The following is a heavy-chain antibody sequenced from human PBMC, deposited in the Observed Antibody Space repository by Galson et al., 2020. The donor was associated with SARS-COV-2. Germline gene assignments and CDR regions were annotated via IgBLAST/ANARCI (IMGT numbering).Heavy chain of an antibody. CDR3: ARGRRYCPDSICHTSPYSCGYIDF. V-gene: IGHV3-30*04. D-gene: IGHD3-22*01. Sequence: GGSLRLSCAASGFTFSRYAMHWVRQAPGKGLEWLVFTSYGESDKYWANSVRGRFTVSRDNSKNTLYLQMNRLKSEDTAVYYCARGRRYCPDSICHTSPYSCGYIDFWGQGTPVAVSA. J-gene: IGHJ4*02. CDR1: GFTFSRYA. CDR2: TSYGESDK.